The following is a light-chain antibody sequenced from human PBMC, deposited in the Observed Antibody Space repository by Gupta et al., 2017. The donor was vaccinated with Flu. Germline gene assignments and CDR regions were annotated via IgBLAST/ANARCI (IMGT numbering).Light chain of an antibody. CDR2: AAS. CDR3: QQLSNYPLT. CDR1: QGISTY. J-gene: IGKJ4*01. V-gene: IGKV1-9*01. Sequence: IQLTQSPSFLSASVGDRVTIPCRASQGISTYLAWYQQKPGNAPNLLIYAASTLQSGVPSRFSGSGSGTEFTLTISILLPEDFATYYCQQLSNYPLTFGGGTKVEI.